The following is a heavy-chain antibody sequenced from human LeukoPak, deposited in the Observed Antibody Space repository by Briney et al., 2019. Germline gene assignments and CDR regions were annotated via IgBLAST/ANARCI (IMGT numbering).Heavy chain of an antibody. CDR2: ISGSGGST. V-gene: IGHV3-23*01. D-gene: IGHD3-10*01. J-gene: IGHJ4*02. Sequence: PGGSLRLSCAASGYTFSSYAMSWVRQAPGKGLEWVSAISGSGGSTYYADSVKGRFTISRDNSKNTLYLQMNSLRAEDTAVYYCAKGARFGELFSYFGYWGQGTLVTVSS. CDR3: AKGARFGELFSYFGY. CDR1: GYTFSSYA.